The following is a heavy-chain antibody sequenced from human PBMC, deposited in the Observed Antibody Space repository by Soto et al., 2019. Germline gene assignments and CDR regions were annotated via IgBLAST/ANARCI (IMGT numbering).Heavy chain of an antibody. CDR1: SGSISSSNW. V-gene: IGHV4-4*02. D-gene: IGHD2-15*01. Sequence: SENLSLTCAVSSGSISSSNWWGWGRQPPGKGLEWIGEIYHSGSTNYNPSLKSRVTISVDKSKNQFSLKLSSVTAADTAVYYCARGKRSSGGSWGYYMDVWGKGTTVTVSS. CDR2: IYHSGST. CDR3: ARGKRSSGGSWGYYMDV. J-gene: IGHJ6*03.